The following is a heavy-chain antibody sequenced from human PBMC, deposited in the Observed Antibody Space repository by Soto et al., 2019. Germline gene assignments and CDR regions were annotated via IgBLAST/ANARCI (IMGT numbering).Heavy chain of an antibody. J-gene: IGHJ6*02. D-gene: IGHD2-2*01. Sequence: PSETLSLTCAVSGYSISSGYYWGWIRQPPGKGLEWMGSIYHSGSTYYNPSLKSRVTISVDTSKNQFSLKLSSVTAADTAVYYCARDHIVVVPAALPAYYYYGMDVWGQGTTVTVSS. CDR2: IYHSGST. CDR3: ARDHIVVVPAALPAYYYYGMDV. V-gene: IGHV4-38-2*02. CDR1: GYSISSGYY.